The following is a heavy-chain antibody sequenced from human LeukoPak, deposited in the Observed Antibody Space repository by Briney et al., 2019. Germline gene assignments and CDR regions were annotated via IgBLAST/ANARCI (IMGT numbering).Heavy chain of an antibody. J-gene: IGHJ6*03. Sequence: GGSLRLSCAASGFTVSSNYMSWVRQAPGKGLEWVSVIYSGGYTYYADSVKGRFTISRDNSKNTLYLQMNSLRAEDTTVYYCAKGAGEYYYMDVWGKGTTVTISS. CDR2: IYSGGYT. V-gene: IGHV3-66*02. D-gene: IGHD3-16*01. CDR3: AKGAGEYYYMDV. CDR1: GFTVSSNY.